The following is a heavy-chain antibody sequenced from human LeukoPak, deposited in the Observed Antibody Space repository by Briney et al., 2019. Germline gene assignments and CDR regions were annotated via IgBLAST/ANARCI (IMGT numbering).Heavy chain of an antibody. D-gene: IGHD3-10*01. V-gene: IGHV4-59*01. J-gene: IGHJ4*02. CDR2: IYYSGST. CDR1: GGSISSYY. CDR3: ARYYYGSGSQEFDY. Sequence: SETLSLTCIVSGGSISSYYWSWIRQPPGKGLEWIGYIYYSGSTNYNPSLKSRVTISVDTSKNQFSLKLSSVTAADTAVYYCARYYYGSGSQEFDYWGQGTLVTVSS.